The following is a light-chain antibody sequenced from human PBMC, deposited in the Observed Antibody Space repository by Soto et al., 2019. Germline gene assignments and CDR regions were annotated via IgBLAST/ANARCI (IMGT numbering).Light chain of an antibody. CDR3: QQRSNWLQLT. J-gene: IGKJ4*01. CDR1: QSVSSY. Sequence: EIVLTQSLATLSLSPGERATLSCRASQSVSSYLAWYQQKPGQAPRLLIYDASNRATGIPARFSGSGSGTDFTLTISSLEPEDFAVYYCQQRSNWLQLTFGGGTKVDIK. CDR2: DAS. V-gene: IGKV3-11*01.